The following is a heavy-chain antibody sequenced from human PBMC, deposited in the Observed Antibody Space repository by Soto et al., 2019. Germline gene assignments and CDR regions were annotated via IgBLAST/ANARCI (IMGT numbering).Heavy chain of an antibody. CDR3: VRDLTYYYDSSGLDTFDI. V-gene: IGHV1-69*13. CDR1: GGTFSSYA. D-gene: IGHD3-22*01. Sequence: SVKVSCKASGGTFSSYAISWVRQAPGQGLEWMGGIIPIFGTANYAQKFRGRVTITADESTSTAYMELSSRRSEDTAVYYCVRDLTYYYDSSGLDTFDIWGQGTMVTVSS. CDR2: IIPIFGTA. J-gene: IGHJ3*02.